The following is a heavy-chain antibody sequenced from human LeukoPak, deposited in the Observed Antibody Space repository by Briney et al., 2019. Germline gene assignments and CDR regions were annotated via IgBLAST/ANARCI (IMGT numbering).Heavy chain of an antibody. CDR1: GGSISSGDYY. V-gene: IGHV4-30-4*01. D-gene: IGHD3-22*01. CDR3: ARDLFITTSYYYGMDV. Sequence: SETLSLTCTVSGGSISSGDYYWSWIRQPPGKGLEWIGYIYYSGSTYYNPSLKSRVTISVDTSKNQFSLKLSSVTAADTAVYYCARDLFITTSYYYGMDVWGQGTTVTVSS. J-gene: IGHJ6*02. CDR2: IYYSGST.